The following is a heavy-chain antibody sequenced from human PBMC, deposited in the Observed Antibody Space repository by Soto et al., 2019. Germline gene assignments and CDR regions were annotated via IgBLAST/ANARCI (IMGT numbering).Heavy chain of an antibody. J-gene: IGHJ4*02. CDR3: ARHVGEIDY. D-gene: IGHD1-26*01. CDR1: GGSMRSYY. CDR2: IYYSGST. Sequence: PSETLSLTCTVSGGSMRSYYWGWIRQPPGKGLEWIGWIYYSGSTNYNPSLKGRLTILVDTSKNQFSLKLSSVTAADSAFYYCARHVGEIDYWGQGTLVTVSS. V-gene: IGHV4-59*08.